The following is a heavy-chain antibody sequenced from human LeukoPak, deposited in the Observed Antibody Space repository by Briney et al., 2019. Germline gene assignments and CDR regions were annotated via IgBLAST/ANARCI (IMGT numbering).Heavy chain of an antibody. CDR1: GFTFSSYW. J-gene: IGHJ5*02. CDR3: TRDRLYCGGDCLDP. CDR2: INSDGSST. V-gene: IGHV3-74*01. Sequence: AGGSLRLSCAASGFTFSSYWMHWVRQAPGKELVWVSRINSDGSSTSYADSVKGRFTISRDNAKNTLYLQMNSLRAEDTAVYYCTRDRLYCGGDCLDPWGQGTLVTVSS. D-gene: IGHD2-21*02.